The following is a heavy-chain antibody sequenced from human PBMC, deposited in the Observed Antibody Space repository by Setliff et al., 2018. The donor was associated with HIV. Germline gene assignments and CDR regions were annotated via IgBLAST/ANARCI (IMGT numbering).Heavy chain of an antibody. CDR1: GGSINLGETF. V-gene: IGHV4-39*07. CDR3: TGEKFGSGSSVPEVRSFDP. Sequence: SETLSLTCTVSGGSINLGETFWGWIRQPPGKGLEWIGSIHRSGTVYFNPSLSTRINVSLDRSKNQFSLRLRSVTAADTAVYFCTGEKFGSGSSVPEVRSFDPWGQGTLVTVSS. CDR2: IHRSGTV. D-gene: IGHD2-15*01. J-gene: IGHJ5*02.